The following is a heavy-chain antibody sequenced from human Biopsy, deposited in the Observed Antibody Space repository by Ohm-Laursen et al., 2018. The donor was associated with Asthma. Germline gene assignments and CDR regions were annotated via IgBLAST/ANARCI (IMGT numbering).Heavy chain of an antibody. CDR3: ARHWDWGSFFDY. CDR1: GGSMSSSSYY. CDR2: IHFTGSA. D-gene: IGHD7-27*01. J-gene: IGHJ4*02. V-gene: IGHV4-39*01. Sequence: GTLSLTCTVSGGSMSSSSYYWGWIRHPPGKGLEWMGSIHFTGSAYHNPSLKIRVTISVDTTKNHFSLKLSSVTAADTAVYYCARHWDWGSFFDYWGQGTPVTVSS.